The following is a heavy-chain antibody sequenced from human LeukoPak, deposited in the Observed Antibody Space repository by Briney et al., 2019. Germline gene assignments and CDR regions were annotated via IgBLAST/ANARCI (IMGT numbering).Heavy chain of an antibody. CDR1: GFTFSNAW. V-gene: IGHV3-7*01. Sequence: GGSLRLSCAASGFTFSNAWMSWVRQAPGKGLEWVASIKEEGSEKHYVDSVKGRFTISRDNAKNSLYLQMNSLRAEDTAVYYCARGHYQLSWGQGILVTVSS. CDR2: IKEEGSEK. D-gene: IGHD2-2*01. J-gene: IGHJ5*02. CDR3: ARGHYQLS.